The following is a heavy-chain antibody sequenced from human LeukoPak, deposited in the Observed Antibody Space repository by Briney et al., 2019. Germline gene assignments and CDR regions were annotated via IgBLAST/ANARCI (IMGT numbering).Heavy chain of an antibody. J-gene: IGHJ4*02. Sequence: GGSLRLSCAASGFTFSSYEMNWVRQAPGKGLEWVSYISSSGSTIYYADSVKGRFTISRDNAKNSLYLQMNSLRAEDTAVYYCARDYGGSSPFGYWGQGTLVTVSS. CDR1: GFTFSSYE. V-gene: IGHV3-48*03. D-gene: IGHD4-23*01. CDR2: ISSSGSTI. CDR3: ARDYGGSSPFGY.